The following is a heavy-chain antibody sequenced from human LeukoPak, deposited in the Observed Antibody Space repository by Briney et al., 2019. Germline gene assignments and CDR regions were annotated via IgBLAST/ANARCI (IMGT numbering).Heavy chain of an antibody. CDR1: GGSFSGYY. V-gene: IGHV4-34*01. Sequence: SETLSLTCAVYGGSFSGYYWSWIRQPPGKGLEWIGEINHSGSTNYNPSLKSRVTISVDTSKNQFSLKLSSVTAADTAVYYCARGGRRITMIVVAKGYLDYWGQGTLVTVSS. D-gene: IGHD3-22*01. CDR2: INHSGST. CDR3: ARGGRRITMIVVAKGYLDY. J-gene: IGHJ4*02.